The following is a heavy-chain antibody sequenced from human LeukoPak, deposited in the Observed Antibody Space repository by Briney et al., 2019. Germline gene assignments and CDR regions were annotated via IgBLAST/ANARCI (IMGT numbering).Heavy chain of an antibody. J-gene: IGHJ6*02. Sequence: PSETLSLTCGVYGGSFSGYYWSWIRQSPGTGLDWIAEINHSGTTNYNPSFKSRVTISLDTSKNQFSLRLTSVTAADMAVYYCASSRIYYESSGWTYGMDVWGQGTTVTVSS. V-gene: IGHV4-34*01. CDR2: INHSGTT. CDR1: GGSFSGYY. CDR3: ASSRIYYESSGWTYGMDV. D-gene: IGHD3-22*01.